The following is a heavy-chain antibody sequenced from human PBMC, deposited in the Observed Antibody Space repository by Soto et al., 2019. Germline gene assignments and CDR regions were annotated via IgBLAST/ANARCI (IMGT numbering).Heavy chain of an antibody. CDR3: ARSPDSSGWNWFDP. D-gene: IGHD3-22*01. CDR1: GYSISSSNW. Sequence: PSETLSLTCAVSGYSISSSNWWGWIRQPPGKGLEWIGYIYYSGSTYYNPSLKSRVTMSVDTSKNQFSLKLSSVTAVDTAVYYCARSPDSSGWNWFDPWGQGTLVIVSS. J-gene: IGHJ5*02. V-gene: IGHV4-28*01. CDR2: IYYSGST.